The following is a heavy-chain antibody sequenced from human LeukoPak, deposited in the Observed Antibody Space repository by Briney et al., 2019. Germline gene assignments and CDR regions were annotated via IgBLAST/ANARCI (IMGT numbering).Heavy chain of an antibody. V-gene: IGHV4-39*01. J-gene: IGHJ4*02. CDR2: IYYSGNT. CDR1: GVSISSSNSY. D-gene: IGHD2-2*02. CDR3: ARGYKATNDY. Sequence: SETLSLTCTVSGVSISSSNSYWGWIRQPPGKGLEWIGSIYYSGNTYYNASLKSQVSISIDTSKNQFSLQLNSVTPEDTAVYYCARGYKATNDYWGQGTLVTVSS.